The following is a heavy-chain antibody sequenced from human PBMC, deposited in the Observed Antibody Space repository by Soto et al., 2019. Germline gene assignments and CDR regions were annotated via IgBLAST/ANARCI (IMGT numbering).Heavy chain of an antibody. D-gene: IGHD3-22*01. CDR2: ISSSSSYR. Sequence: EVQLVESGGGLVKPGGSLRLSCAASGFTFSTYTMNWVRQAPGKGLEWVSSISSSSSYRYYTDSVKGRFTISRDNAKNSLYLQMNSLRAEDTAVYYCARVVDYYDPYYYYRMDVWGQGTTVTVSS. CDR3: ARVVDYYDPYYYYRMDV. J-gene: IGHJ6*02. CDR1: GFTFSTYT. V-gene: IGHV3-21*01.